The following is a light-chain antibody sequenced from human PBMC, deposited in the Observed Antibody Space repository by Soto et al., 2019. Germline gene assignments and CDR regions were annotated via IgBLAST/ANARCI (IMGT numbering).Light chain of an antibody. CDR3: SSYTGGNPSYV. Sequence: QSVLTHPPSASGSLGQSVTISCTGTSSDVGGYDYVSWYQQHPGKAPKLMIYEVTIRPSGVSDRFSGSKSGNTASLTVSGLQAEDEADYYCSSYTGGNPSYVFGTGTKVTVL. CDR2: EVT. V-gene: IGLV2-8*01. J-gene: IGLJ1*01. CDR1: SSDVGGYDY.